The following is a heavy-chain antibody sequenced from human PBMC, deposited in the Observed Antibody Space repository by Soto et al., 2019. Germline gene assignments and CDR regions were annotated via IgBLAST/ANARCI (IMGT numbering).Heavy chain of an antibody. D-gene: IGHD3-22*01. CDR3: ARASSGYYLKYFQH. CDR2: ISAYNGNT. J-gene: IGHJ1*01. Sequence: GASVKVSCKASGYTFTSCGISWVRQAPGQGLEWMGWISAYNGNTNYAQKLQGRVTMTTDTSTSTAYMELRSLRSDDTAVYYCARASSGYYLKYFQHWGQGTLVTVSS. V-gene: IGHV1-18*04. CDR1: GYTFTSCG.